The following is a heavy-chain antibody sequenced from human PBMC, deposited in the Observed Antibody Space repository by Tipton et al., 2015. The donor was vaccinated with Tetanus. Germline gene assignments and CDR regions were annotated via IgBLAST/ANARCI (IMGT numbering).Heavy chain of an antibody. J-gene: IGHJ4*02. V-gene: IGHV4-34*01. D-gene: IGHD6-6*01. Sequence: TLSLTCAVYGGSLSGSYWSWIRQPPGKGLEWIGDINHSGRTIYNPSLESRVTISVDTSKNQFSLKLSSVTAAETAEYYCARAKYTSTSGGGYPYYYDYWGQGTQVTVSS. CDR3: ARAKYTSTSGGGYPYYYDY. CDR2: INHSGRT. CDR1: GGSLSGSY.